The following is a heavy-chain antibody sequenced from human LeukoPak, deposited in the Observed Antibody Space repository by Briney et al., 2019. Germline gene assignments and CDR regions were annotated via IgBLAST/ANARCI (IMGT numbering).Heavy chain of an antibody. V-gene: IGHV4-59*11. CDR1: GGSITTQY. D-gene: IGHD1-26*01. Sequence: SETLSLTCSVSGGSITTQYWSWIRQPPGRGLEWIGYIHYRGNTNYNPPLKSRITISVDTSKKNQLSLRLNSVTAADTAVYYCARVEERFSGSCPTHFDYWGQGILVTVSS. CDR3: ARVEERFSGSCPTHFDY. J-gene: IGHJ4*02. CDR2: IHYRGNT.